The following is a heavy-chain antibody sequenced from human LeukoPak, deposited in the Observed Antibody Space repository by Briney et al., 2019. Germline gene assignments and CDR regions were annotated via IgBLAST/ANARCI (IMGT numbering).Heavy chain of an antibody. D-gene: IGHD2-2*01. Sequence: GGSLRLSCAASGFSFSRYAMGWVRQAPGKGLEWVSAISGSGGSTYCADSVKGRFTISRDNSKNTLYLQMNSLRAEDTAVYYCAKVPPGYCSSTSCFGYYFDYWGQGTLVTVSS. J-gene: IGHJ4*02. CDR2: ISGSGGST. V-gene: IGHV3-23*01. CDR3: AKVPPGYCSSTSCFGYYFDY. CDR1: GFSFSRYA.